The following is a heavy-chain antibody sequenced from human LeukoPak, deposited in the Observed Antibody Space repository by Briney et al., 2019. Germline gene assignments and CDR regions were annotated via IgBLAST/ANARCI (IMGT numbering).Heavy chain of an antibody. J-gene: IGHJ4*02. V-gene: IGHV4-4*07. CDR2: IYSSGST. D-gene: IGHD6-6*01. Sequence: PAETLSLSCAASGGSISSYYWSWVRQPPGKGLEWVRRIYSSGSTTYNPSLKSRITMSVDTSKNQFSLRLSSVTAADTAVYYCARENSSSSRAFDYWGQGTLVTVSS. CDR3: ARENSSSSRAFDY. CDR1: GGSISSYY.